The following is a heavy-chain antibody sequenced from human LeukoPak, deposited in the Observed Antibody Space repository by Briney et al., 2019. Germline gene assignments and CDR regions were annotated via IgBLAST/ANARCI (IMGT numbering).Heavy chain of an antibody. V-gene: IGHV3-23*01. D-gene: IGHD2-2*01. J-gene: IGHJ5*02. CDR1: GFTFSSYA. CDR2: ISGSGGGT. Sequence: PGGSLRLSCAASGFTFSSYAMSWVRQAPGKGLEWVSAISGSGGGTNYADSVKGRFTISRDNSKNTLYLQMNSLRDEDTAVYYCAKARRDCSSTSCYFDFDPWGQGTLVTVSS. CDR3: AKARRDCSSTSCYFDFDP.